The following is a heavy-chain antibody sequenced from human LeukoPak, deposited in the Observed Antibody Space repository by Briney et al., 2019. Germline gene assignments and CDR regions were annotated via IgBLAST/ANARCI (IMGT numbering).Heavy chain of an antibody. CDR3: AKSIEASGWYDAFDI. CDR2: ISSSSSYI. Sequence: GGSLRLSCAASGFTFSSYSMNWVRQAPGKGLEWVSSISSSSSYIYYADSVKGRFTISRDNSKNTLYLQMNSLRAEDTAVYYCAKSIEASGWYDAFDIWGQGTMVTVSS. CDR1: GFTFSSYS. V-gene: IGHV3-21*01. J-gene: IGHJ3*02. D-gene: IGHD6-19*01.